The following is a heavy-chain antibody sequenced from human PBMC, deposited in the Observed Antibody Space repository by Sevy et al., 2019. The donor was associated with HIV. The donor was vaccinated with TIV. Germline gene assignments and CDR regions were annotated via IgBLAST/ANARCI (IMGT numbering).Heavy chain of an antibody. CDR1: GFMFSNFG. J-gene: IGHJ4*02. Sequence: GGSLRLSCVVSGFMFSNFGMNWVRRVPGKGLEWVASISGSGDPTKYAESVKGRFTVSRDNAQNALFLQMNSLRDDDTAVYFCARDGTRLQYWGQGTLVTVSS. CDR2: ISGSGDPT. CDR3: ARDGTRLQY. D-gene: IGHD2-21*02. V-gene: IGHV3-48*02.